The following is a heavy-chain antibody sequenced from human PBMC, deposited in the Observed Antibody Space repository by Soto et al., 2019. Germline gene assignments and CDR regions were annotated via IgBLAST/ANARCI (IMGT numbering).Heavy chain of an antibody. Sequence: QVQLVESGGGVVQPGGSLRLSCAASGFIFSDYVMHWVRQAPGKGLEWVAVMRYDGSKEYYVDSVKGRFTISRDHSKNTLFLQMNSLRAEDTAVYYCARGRTDFDYWGQGTLVTVSS. V-gene: IGHV3-33*01. CDR1: GFIFSDYV. CDR3: ARGRTDFDY. CDR2: MRYDGSKE. J-gene: IGHJ4*02.